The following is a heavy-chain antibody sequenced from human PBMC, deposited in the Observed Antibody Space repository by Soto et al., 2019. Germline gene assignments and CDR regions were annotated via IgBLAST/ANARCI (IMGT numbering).Heavy chain of an antibody. D-gene: IGHD7-27*01. V-gene: IGHV3-53*01. Sequence: DVQLVESGGGLIQPGESLRLSCAAFGLTVSGKKYVAWVRQAPGKGLEWVSALYDVDGSFYADSVKGRFTTSSDSSKTTVYLQMNSLRTEDTGVYYCVSQPHWARPFESWGQGTLVNVSS. J-gene: IGHJ4*02. CDR3: VSQPHWARPFES. CDR1: GLTVSGKKY. CDR2: LYDVDGS.